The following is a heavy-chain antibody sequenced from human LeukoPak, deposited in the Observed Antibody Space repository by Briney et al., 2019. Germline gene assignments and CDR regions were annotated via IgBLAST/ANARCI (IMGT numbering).Heavy chain of an antibody. CDR3: ATLRSYWYSSSWYVAFDI. J-gene: IGHJ3*02. CDR2: FDPEDGET. CDR1: GYTLTELS. D-gene: IGHD6-13*01. Sequence: ASVKVSCKVSGYTLTELSMHCVRQAPGKGLEWMGGFDPEDGETIYAQKFQGRVTMTEDTSTDTAYMELSSLRSEDTAVYYCATLRSYWYSSSWYVAFDIWGQGTMVTVSS. V-gene: IGHV1-24*01.